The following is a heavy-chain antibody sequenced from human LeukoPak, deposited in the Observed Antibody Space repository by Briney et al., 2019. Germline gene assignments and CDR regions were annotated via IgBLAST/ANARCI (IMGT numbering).Heavy chain of an antibody. CDR1: GGSISSYY. J-gene: IGHJ4*02. D-gene: IGHD6-19*01. CDR3: ASAVAGTFFDY. V-gene: IGHV4-59*01. Sequence: SETLSLTCTVSGGSISSYYWSWIRQPPGKGLEWIGYIYYSGSTNYNPSLKSRVTISVDTSKNQFSLKLSSVTAADTAVYYCASAVAGTFFDYWGQGTLATVSS. CDR2: IYYSGST.